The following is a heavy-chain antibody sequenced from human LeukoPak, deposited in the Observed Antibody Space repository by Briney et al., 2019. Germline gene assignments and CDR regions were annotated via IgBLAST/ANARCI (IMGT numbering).Heavy chain of an antibody. CDR3: ATWFAIVATITEGYAFDI. CDR1: GYTLTELS. Sequence: ASVKVSCKVSGYTLTELSMHWVRQAPGKGLEWMGGFDHEDGETIYAQKFQGRVTMTEDTSTDTAYMELSSLRSEDTAVYYCATWFAIVATITEGYAFDIWGQGTMVTVSS. CDR2: FDHEDGET. V-gene: IGHV1-24*01. D-gene: IGHD5-12*01. J-gene: IGHJ3*02.